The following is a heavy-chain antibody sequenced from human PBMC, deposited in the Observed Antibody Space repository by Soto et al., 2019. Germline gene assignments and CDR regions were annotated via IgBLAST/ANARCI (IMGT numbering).Heavy chain of an antibody. CDR3: AAAGAGTFDL. D-gene: IGHD3-10*01. CDR1: GYTFSNYA. J-gene: IGHJ3*01. CDR2: IRGNGDGT. V-gene: IGHV3-23*01. Sequence: VQLLESGGGLVPPGGSLRLSCAASGYTFSNYAMSWVRQAPGKGLEWVSTIRGNGDGTYYADSVKGRFTISRENSKNTLSLQMNSLRVEDTALYYCAAAGAGTFDLWGQGTMVTVSS.